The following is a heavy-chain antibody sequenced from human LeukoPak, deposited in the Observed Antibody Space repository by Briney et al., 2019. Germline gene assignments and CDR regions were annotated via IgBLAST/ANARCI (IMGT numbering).Heavy chain of an antibody. CDR2: INSSGGST. J-gene: IGHJ3*02. CDR3: ARQKWLQNASDI. Sequence: GASVKVSCTASGYSFTSHYMHWVRQAPGQGLEWMGLINSSGGSTLYAQKFQGRVTMTRDTSINTAYMELSRLRSDDTAVYYCARQKWLQNASDIWGEATMVTVSS. CDR1: GYSFTSHY. V-gene: IGHV1-2*06. D-gene: IGHD5-24*01.